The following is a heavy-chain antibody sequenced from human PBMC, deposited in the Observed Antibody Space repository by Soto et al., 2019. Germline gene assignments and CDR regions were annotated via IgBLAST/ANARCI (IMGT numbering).Heavy chain of an antibody. Sequence: PGESLKISCKGSGYSFTSYWIGWVRQMPGKGLEWMGIIYPGDSDTRYSPSFQGQVTISVDKSISTAYLQWSSLKASDTAIYYCASNIVVAGSSHYFGHWGQGTLVTVSS. CDR3: ASNIVVAGSSHYFGH. D-gene: IGHD6-13*01. CDR1: GYSFTSYW. V-gene: IGHV5-51*01. J-gene: IGHJ4*02. CDR2: IYPGDSDT.